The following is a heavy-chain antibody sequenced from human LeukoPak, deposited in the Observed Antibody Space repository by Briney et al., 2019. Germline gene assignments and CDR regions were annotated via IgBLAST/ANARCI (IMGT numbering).Heavy chain of an antibody. D-gene: IGHD1-26*01. Sequence: PGGSLRLSCAASGSTFSSNWMHWVRQAPGKGLVWVSRISGDGRSTTYADSVKGRFTISRDNVKNTLYLQMNSLRVEDTAVYYCARAPWELDDWGQGTLVTVSS. J-gene: IGHJ4*02. CDR2: ISGDGRST. V-gene: IGHV3-74*01. CDR1: GSTFSSNW. CDR3: ARAPWELDD.